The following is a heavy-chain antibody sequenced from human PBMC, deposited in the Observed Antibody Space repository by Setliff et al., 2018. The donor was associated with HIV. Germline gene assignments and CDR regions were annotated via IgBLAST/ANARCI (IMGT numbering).Heavy chain of an antibody. D-gene: IGHD1-26*01. J-gene: IGHJ3*02. CDR1: GFSLTTTGMR. CDR3: AQRRGSGSTTACKGAFEM. CDR2: VYWDDDK. V-gene: IGHV2-5*08. Sequence: SGPTLVNPTQTLTLTCAFSGFSLTTTGMRMNWIRQPPGKALEWLAVVYWDDDKRYSPSLRSRLTITKDTSKNLVVLTMTNMHPVDTATYFCAQRRGSGSTTACKGAFEMWGQGTMVTVSS.